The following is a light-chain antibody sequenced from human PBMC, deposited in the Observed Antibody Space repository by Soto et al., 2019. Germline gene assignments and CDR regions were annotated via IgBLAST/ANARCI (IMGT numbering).Light chain of an antibody. CDR1: QSISPW. J-gene: IGKJ4*01. CDR3: QQYGNSPLT. CDR2: KAS. V-gene: IGKV1-5*03. Sequence: DIQMTQSPSTLPASVGDRLTITCRASQSISPWLAWYQQRPGKGPKLLIYKASNVQGGVSSRFSGSGSGTDFTLTISRLEPEDFAVYYCQQYGNSPLTFGGGTKVDIK.